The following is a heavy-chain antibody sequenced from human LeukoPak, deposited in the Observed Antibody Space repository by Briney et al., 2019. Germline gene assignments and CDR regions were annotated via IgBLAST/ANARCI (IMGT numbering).Heavy chain of an antibody. CDR1: GFTFSGSA. CDR3: TRQRPHDYGDYGWQSNWFDP. V-gene: IGHV3-73*01. CDR2: IRSKANSYAT. J-gene: IGHJ5*02. Sequence: GGSLRLSCAASGFTFSGSAMHWVRQASGKGLEWVGRIRSKANSYATAYAASVKGRFTISRDDSKNTAYLQMNSLKTEDTAVYYCTRQRPHDYGDYGWQSNWFDPWGQGTLVTVSS. D-gene: IGHD4-17*01.